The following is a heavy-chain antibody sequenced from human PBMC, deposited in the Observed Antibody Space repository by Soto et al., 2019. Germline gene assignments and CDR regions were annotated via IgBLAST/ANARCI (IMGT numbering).Heavy chain of an antibody. CDR3: VKDDGGYPSTAPH. CDR1: GITISNYP. J-gene: IGHJ4*02. Sequence: PGGSLRLSCAASGITISNYPMSWVRQVPGKGLDWVSGISGSGDRTYYADSAKGRFTISKDISKNSLSLQLDSLGVEDTAVYFCVKDDGGYPSTAPHWGQGTLVTVSS. V-gene: IGHV3-23*01. CDR2: ISGSGDRT. D-gene: IGHD3-22*01.